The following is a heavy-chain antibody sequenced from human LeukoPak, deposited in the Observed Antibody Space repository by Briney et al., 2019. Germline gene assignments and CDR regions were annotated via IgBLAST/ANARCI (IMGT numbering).Heavy chain of an antibody. CDR2: INHSGST. J-gene: IGHJ3*02. D-gene: IGHD4-23*01. CDR1: GGSFSGYY. V-gene: IGHV4-34*01. Sequence: SETLSLTCAVYGGSFSGYYWSWIRQPPGKGLEWIGEINHSGSTNYNPSLKSRVTISADKSITTTYLQWNSLKASDTAIYYCARQLDYGGFGAFGIWGQGTMVTVSS. CDR3: ARQLDYGGFGAFGI.